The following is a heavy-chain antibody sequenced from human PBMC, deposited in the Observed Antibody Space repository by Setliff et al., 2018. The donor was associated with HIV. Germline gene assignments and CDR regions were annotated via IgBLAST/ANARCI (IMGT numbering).Heavy chain of an antibody. CDR3: ARDLPELTGRSFDP. V-gene: IGHV4-4*07. Sequence: SETLSLTCIVSGGSISGYYWSWIRQPAEKGLEWIGRIYSSGSINYNPSLKSRATMSVDTSKNQVSLKLTSVTAADPAVYYCARDLPELTGRSFDPWGQGMLVTVSS. CDR2: IYSSGSI. J-gene: IGHJ5*02. D-gene: IGHD7-27*01. CDR1: GGSISGYY.